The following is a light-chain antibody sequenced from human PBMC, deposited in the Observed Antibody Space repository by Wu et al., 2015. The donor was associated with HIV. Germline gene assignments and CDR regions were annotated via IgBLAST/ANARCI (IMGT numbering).Light chain of an antibody. CDR2: KTS. CDR3: QQLSNYPFT. Sequence: DIQMTQSPSILSASVGDRVSIPCRASQSIDSWLAWYQQKPGKAPKILIYKTSTLQSGVPSRFSGSGSGTEFTLTISSLQPDDFATYYCQQLSNYPFTFGPGTKVDIK. J-gene: IGKJ3*01. CDR1: QSIDSW. V-gene: IGKV1-5*03.